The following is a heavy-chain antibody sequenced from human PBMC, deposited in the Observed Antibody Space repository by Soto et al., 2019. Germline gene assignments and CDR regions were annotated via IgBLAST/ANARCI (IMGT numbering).Heavy chain of an antibody. Sequence: EVQLLESGGGLVQPGGSLRLSCAASGFTFSSYAMSWVRQAPGKGLEWVSAISGSGGGTYYADSVKGRFTISRDNSKNTLYLQMSSLRAEDTAVYYCAKRGDCSGGSCYAVGFDPWGQGTLVTVSS. V-gene: IGHV3-23*01. J-gene: IGHJ5*02. CDR2: ISGSGGGT. CDR1: GFTFSSYA. CDR3: AKRGDCSGGSCYAVGFDP. D-gene: IGHD2-15*01.